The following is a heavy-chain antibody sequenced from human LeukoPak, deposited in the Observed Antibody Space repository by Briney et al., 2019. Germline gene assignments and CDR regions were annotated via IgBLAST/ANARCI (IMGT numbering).Heavy chain of an antibody. D-gene: IGHD2-2*02. Sequence: PGGSLRLSCTASGFTFGNYAMHWVRQAPGKGLVWVSRLYTDGSYTTYADSVKGRFTISRDNAKSTLYLQMDSLRVDDTAVYYCARGSIRQPLDRWGQGTLVTVSS. CDR1: GFTFGNYA. J-gene: IGHJ5*02. CDR3: ARGSIRQPLDR. CDR2: LYTDGSYT. V-gene: IGHV3-74*01.